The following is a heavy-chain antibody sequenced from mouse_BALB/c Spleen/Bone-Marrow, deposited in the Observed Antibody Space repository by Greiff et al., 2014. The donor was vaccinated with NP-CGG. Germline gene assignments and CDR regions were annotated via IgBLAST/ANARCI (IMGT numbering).Heavy chain of an antibody. CDR1: GYTFTTYW. J-gene: IGHJ4*01. V-gene: IGHV1-7*01. D-gene: IGHD2-1*01. Sequence: QVQLQQSGAELAKPGASVKMSCKASGYTFTTYWMHWVKQRPGQGLEWIGFINPTTGYTECNQNFKDKASLIADKSSSTAYMQLSSLTSEDSAVYYCARSTGAMDYWGQGTSVTVSS. CDR2: INPTTGYT. CDR3: ARSTGAMDY.